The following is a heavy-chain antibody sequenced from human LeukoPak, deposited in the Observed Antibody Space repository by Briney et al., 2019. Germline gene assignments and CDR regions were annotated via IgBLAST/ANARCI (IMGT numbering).Heavy chain of an antibody. CDR2: INPSGGST. Sequence: ASVKVSCKASGYTFTSYYLHWVRQAPGQGLEWMGVINPSGGSTSYAQKFQGRVTMTRDTSISTAYMELSRLRSDDTAVYYCARGKGLLDFDYWGQGTLVTVSS. CDR1: GYTFTSYY. J-gene: IGHJ4*02. D-gene: IGHD2-15*01. V-gene: IGHV1-46*01. CDR3: ARGKGLLDFDY.